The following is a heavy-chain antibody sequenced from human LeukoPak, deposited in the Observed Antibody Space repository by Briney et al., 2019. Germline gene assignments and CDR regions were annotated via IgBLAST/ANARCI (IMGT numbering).Heavy chain of an antibody. CDR1: GGSISSGDYD. V-gene: IGHV4-30-4*08. J-gene: IGHJ4*02. D-gene: IGHD5-24*01. CDR3: ARGDLDY. Sequence: SETLSLTCTVSGGSISSGDYDWSWIRHPPGRGLEWIGYIYYSGSTYNNPSLKSRVTISVDTSKNQCSLKLSSVTAADTAVYYCARGDLDYWGQGTLVTVSS. CDR2: IYYSGST.